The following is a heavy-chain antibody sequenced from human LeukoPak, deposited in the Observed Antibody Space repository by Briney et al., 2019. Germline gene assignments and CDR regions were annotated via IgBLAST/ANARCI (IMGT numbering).Heavy chain of an antibody. J-gene: IGHJ5*02. V-gene: IGHV1-8*01. D-gene: IGHD4-17*01. CDR1: GYTFTSYD. CDR3: ARGPYGDHPHTRYNWFDP. Sequence: ASVKVSCKASGYTFTSYDINWVRQATGQGLEWMGWMNPNSGNTGYAQKFQGRVTITRDTSASTAYMELSSLRSEDTAVYYCARGPYGDHPHTRYNWFDPWGQGTLVTVSS. CDR2: MNPNSGNT.